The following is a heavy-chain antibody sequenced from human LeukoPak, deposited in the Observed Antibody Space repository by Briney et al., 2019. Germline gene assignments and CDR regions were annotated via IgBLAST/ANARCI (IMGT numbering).Heavy chain of an antibody. CDR3: AAYYYDSSGYNDY. CDR1: SGSINSNSYY. V-gene: IGHV4-39*07. D-gene: IGHD3-22*01. CDR2: IYYSGST. J-gene: IGHJ4*02. Sequence: SETLSLTCTVSSGSINSNSYYWGWIRQPPGKGLEWIGSIYYSGSTYYNPSLKSRVTISEDTSKNQFSPKLSSVTAADTAVYYCAAYYYDSSGYNDYWGQGTLVTVSS.